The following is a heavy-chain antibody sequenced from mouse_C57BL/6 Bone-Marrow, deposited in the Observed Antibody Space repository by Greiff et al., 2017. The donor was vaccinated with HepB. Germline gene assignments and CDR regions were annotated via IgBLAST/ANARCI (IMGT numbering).Heavy chain of an antibody. CDR3: AKNSNHGGDYAMDY. CDR2: ISSGSSTI. CDR1: GFTFSDYG. J-gene: IGHJ4*01. Sequence: EVKVVESGGGLVKPGGSLKLSCAASGFTFSDYGMHWVRQAPEKGLEWVAYISSGSSTIYYADTVKGRFTISRDNAKNTLFLQMTSLRSEDTAMYYCAKNSNHGGDYAMDYWGQGTSVTVSS. V-gene: IGHV5-17*01. D-gene: IGHD2-5*01.